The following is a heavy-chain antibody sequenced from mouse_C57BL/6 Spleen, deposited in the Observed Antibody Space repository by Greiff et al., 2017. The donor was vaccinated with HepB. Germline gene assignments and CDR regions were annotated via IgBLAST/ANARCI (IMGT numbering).Heavy chain of an antibody. CDR3: ASLFITTVVATPYWYFDV. Sequence: EVQLQESGPGLVKPSQSLSLTCSVTGYSITSGYYWNWIRQFPGNKLEWMGYISYDGSNNYNPSLKNRISITRDTSKNQFFLKLNSVTTEDTDTYYCASLFITTVVATPYWYFDVWGTGTTVTVSS. CDR1: GYSITSGYY. D-gene: IGHD1-1*01. V-gene: IGHV3-6*01. J-gene: IGHJ1*03. CDR2: ISYDGSN.